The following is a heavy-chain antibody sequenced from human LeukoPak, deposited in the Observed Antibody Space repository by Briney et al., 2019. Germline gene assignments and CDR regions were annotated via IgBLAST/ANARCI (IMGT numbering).Heavy chain of an antibody. J-gene: IGHJ3*02. Sequence: GGSLRLSCAASGFTFSSYAMHWVRQAPGKGLEWVAVISYDGSNKYYADSVKGRFTISRDNSKNTLYLQMNSLRAEDTAVYYCARAWHDRSGYSYGYAGAFDIWGQGTMVTVSS. D-gene: IGHD5-18*01. CDR1: GFTFSSYA. CDR3: ARAWHDRSGYSYGYAGAFDI. CDR2: ISYDGSNK. V-gene: IGHV3-30-3*01.